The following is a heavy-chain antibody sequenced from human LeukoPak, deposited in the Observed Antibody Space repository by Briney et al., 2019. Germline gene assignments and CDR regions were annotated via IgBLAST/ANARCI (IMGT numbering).Heavy chain of an antibody. CDR2: IYYSGST. V-gene: IGHV4-39*07. CDR3: ARLTMIVVVNDYYMDV. Sequence: PSETLSLTCTVSGGSISSYYWGWIRQPPGKGLEWIGSIYYSGSTYYNPSLKSRVTISVDTSKNQFSLKLSSVTAADTAVYYCARLTMIVVVNDYYMDVWGKGTTVTVSS. CDR1: GGSISSYY. J-gene: IGHJ6*03. D-gene: IGHD3-22*01.